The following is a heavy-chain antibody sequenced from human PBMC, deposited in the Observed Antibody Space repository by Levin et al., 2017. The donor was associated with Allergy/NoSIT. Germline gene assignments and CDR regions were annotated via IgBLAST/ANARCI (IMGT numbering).Heavy chain of an antibody. CDR1: GFTFGDYA. J-gene: IGHJ4*02. CDR2: IRSKPYGGTT. CDR3: TRGGVGYCSSTSCYAADY. V-gene: IGHV3-49*03. Sequence: PGGSLRLSCTASGFTFGDYAMSWFRQAPGKGLEWVGFIRSKPYGGTTEYAASVKGRFTISRDDSKSIAYLQMNSLKTEDTAVYYCTRGGVGYCSSTSCYAADYWGQGTLVTVSS. D-gene: IGHD2-2*01.